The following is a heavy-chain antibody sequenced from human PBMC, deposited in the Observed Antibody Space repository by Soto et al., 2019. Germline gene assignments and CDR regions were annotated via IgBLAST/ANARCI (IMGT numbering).Heavy chain of an antibody. D-gene: IGHD6-13*01. Sequence: SETLSLTCTVSAGSISTHYWSWIRQPAGKGLEWIGRIYSSGTTNYNPSLKSRVAMSVDPSRNQFSLRLSSVTAADTAVYYCTRAGIAGYYYALDVWGQGTTVTVSS. V-gene: IGHV4-4*07. CDR3: TRAGIAGYYYALDV. J-gene: IGHJ6*02. CDR2: IYSSGTT. CDR1: AGSISTHY.